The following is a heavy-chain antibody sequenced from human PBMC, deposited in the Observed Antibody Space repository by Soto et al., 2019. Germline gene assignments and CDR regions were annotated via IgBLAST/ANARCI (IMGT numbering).Heavy chain of an antibody. Sequence: GGSLRLSCAASGFSFGSYAMSWVRQAPGMGLECVAVIITSGGSTYYADSVKGRFTISRDNSRNILYLQMNSLRAEDTAVYHCAKTGWNAEKNYYHFMAVWGKGTTVTVSS. CDR1: GFSFGSYA. V-gene: IGHV3-23*01. J-gene: IGHJ6*03. D-gene: IGHD1-1*01. CDR3: AKTGWNAEKNYYHFMAV. CDR2: IITSGGST.